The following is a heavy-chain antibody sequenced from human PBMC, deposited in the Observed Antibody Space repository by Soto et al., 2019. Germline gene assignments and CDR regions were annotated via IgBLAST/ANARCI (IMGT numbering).Heavy chain of an antibody. CDR3: ARWATVTNAF. CDR1: DYTFTNYD. V-gene: IGHV1-18*01. D-gene: IGHD4-17*01. CDR2: ISTGNGNT. J-gene: IGHJ4*02. Sequence: QVQLVQSGAEVKKPGASVIISCKASDYTFTNYDFNWVRQAPGQGLEWMGWISTGNGNTKYAQTFQGRVTMTTDTATRTAYMELRSLTSADTAVYYCARWATVTNAFWGQGTRVTVSS.